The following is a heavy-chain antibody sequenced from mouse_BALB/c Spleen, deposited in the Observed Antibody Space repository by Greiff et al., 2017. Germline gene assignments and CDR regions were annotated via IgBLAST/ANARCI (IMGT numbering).Heavy chain of an antibody. CDR3: ARNTYGSSSYYFDY. J-gene: IGHJ2*01. Sequence: QVQLKESGPGLVQPSQSLSITCTVSGFSLTSYGVHWVRQSPGKGLEWLGVIWSGGSTDYNAAFISRLSISKDNSKSQVFFKMNSLQANDTAIYYCARNTYGSSSYYFDYWGQGTTLTVSS. CDR2: IWSGGST. V-gene: IGHV2-2*02. CDR1: GFSLTSYG. D-gene: IGHD1-1*01.